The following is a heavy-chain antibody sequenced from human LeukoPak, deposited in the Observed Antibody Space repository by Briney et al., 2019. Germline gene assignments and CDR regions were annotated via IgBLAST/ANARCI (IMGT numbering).Heavy chain of an antibody. CDR3: AKDREEQLVRGWFDP. CDR2: MRYNGGNG. J-gene: IGHJ5*02. D-gene: IGHD6-13*01. Sequence: QTGGSLRLSCAASGFTFSKYSMHWVRQASGKGLEWVAFMRYNGGNGYYADSVKGRFTISRDNLKSMLYLQMNSLRTDDTGLYFCAKDREEQLVRGWFDPWGQGTLVTVSS. V-gene: IGHV3-30*02. CDR1: GFTFSKYS.